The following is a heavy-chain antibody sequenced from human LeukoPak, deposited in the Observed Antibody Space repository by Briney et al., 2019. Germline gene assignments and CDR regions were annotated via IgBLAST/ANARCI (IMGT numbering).Heavy chain of an antibody. Sequence: GESLQISCKGSGYSFTSYWIGWVRQLPGKGLEWMGIIYPGDSDTRYSPSFQGQVTISADKSISTAYLQWSSLKAPDTAMYYCARHRGDNWYGMSYWGQGTLVTVSS. CDR2: IYPGDSDT. CDR3: ARHRGDNWYGMSY. V-gene: IGHV5-51*01. J-gene: IGHJ4*02. D-gene: IGHD1-20*01. CDR1: GYSFTSYW.